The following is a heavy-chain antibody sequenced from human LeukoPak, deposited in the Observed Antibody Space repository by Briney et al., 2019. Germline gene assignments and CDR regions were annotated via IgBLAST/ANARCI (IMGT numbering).Heavy chain of an antibody. D-gene: IGHD6-19*01. CDR3: ARGSASSGWNGDDY. V-gene: IGHV3-21*01. CDR2: ISSSSSYI. J-gene: IGHJ4*02. CDR1: GSTFSSYS. Sequence: PGGSLRLSCAASGSTFSSYSMNWVRQAPGKGLEWVSSISSSSSYIYYADSVKGRFTISRDNAKNSLYLQMNSLRAEDTAVYYCARGSASSGWNGDDYWSQGTLVTVSS.